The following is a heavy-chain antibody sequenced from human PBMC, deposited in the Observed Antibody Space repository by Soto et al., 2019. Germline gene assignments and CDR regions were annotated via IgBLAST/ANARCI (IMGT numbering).Heavy chain of an antibody. CDR2: IIPIFGTA. J-gene: IGHJ6*02. CDR1: GGTFSSYA. CDR3: AXEGTTTVTTRGMDV. V-gene: IGHV1-69*05. D-gene: IGHD4-17*01. Sequence: SVKVSCKASGGTFSSYAISWVRQAPGQGLEWMGGIIPIFGTANYAQKFQGRVTMTRDTSTSTVYMELSSLRSEDTAVYYCAXEGTTTVTTRGMDVWGQGTTVTVSS.